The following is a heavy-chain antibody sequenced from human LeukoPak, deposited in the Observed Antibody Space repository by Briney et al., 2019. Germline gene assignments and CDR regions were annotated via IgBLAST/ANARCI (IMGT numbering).Heavy chain of an antibody. CDR1: GFTFSEYA. Sequence: GGSLRLSCAASGFTFSEYAMHWVRQAPGKGLEWVAVISYDGRQKYYGDSVKGRFTISRDNPKNTLYLQMNSLRDDDTAVYYCARVFLERLTSGYFDNWGQGTLVTVSS. CDR2: ISYDGRQK. V-gene: IGHV3-30-3*01. CDR3: ARVFLERLTSGYFDN. D-gene: IGHD3-3*01. J-gene: IGHJ4*02.